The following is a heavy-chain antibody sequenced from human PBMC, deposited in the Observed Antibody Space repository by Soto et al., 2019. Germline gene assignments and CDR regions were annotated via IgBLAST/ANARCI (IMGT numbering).Heavy chain of an antibody. V-gene: IGHV3-11*01. J-gene: IGHJ6*02. CDR1: GFTFSDYY. Sequence: LRLSCAASGFTFSDYYISWIRQSPGKGLEWVSYISSSGSTIYYADSVKGRFTISRDNAKNSLYLQMNSLRAEDTAVYYCARDTYYYDSSGYNYYYYYGMDVWGQGTTVTVSS. CDR2: ISSSGSTI. D-gene: IGHD3-22*01. CDR3: ARDTYYYDSSGYNYYYYYGMDV.